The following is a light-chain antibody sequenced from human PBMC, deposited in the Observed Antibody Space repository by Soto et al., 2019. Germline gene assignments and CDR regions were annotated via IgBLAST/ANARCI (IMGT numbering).Light chain of an antibody. CDR1: SSNIGAGYD. CDR3: QSYDSSLSGWV. V-gene: IGLV1-40*01. J-gene: IGLJ3*02. Sequence: QSVLTQPPSVSGAPGQRVTISCTGGSSNIGAGYDVQWYKQLPGTAPKLLIYGNSNRPSGVPDRFSGSKSGTSASLAITGLQAEDEADYYCQSYDSSLSGWVFGGGTKLTV. CDR2: GNS.